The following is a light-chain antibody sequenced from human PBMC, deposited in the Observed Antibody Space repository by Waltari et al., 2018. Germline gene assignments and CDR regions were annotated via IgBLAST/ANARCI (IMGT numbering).Light chain of an antibody. CDR2: AAS. CDR1: QSISSY. Sequence: DIQMTQSPSSLSASVGDRVTITCRASQSISSYLNWYQQKPGKAPKLLIHAASSLQSGVPSRFSGSGSGTDFTLTISSLQPEDFATYYCQQSYSTPWYTFGQGTKLEIK. CDR3: QQSYSTPWYT. J-gene: IGKJ2*01. V-gene: IGKV1-39*01.